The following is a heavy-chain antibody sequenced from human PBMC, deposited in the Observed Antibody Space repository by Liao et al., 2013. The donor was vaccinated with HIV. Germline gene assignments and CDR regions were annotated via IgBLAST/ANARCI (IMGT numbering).Heavy chain of an antibody. CDR3: ARQHNLSGYYKGTWFDP. J-gene: IGHJ5*02. Sequence: QVRLQQWGAGLLKPSETLSLTCIVSGGSFSDFSWSWIRQPPGKGLEWIGEINPSGGTTYNSSLKSRVTISAYTSMRQFSLTLTSVTTADRGVYFCARQHNLSGYYKGTWFDPWGQGTQVTVSS. CDR2: INPSGGT. D-gene: IGHD3-9*01. V-gene: IGHV4-34*01. CDR1: GGSFSDFS.